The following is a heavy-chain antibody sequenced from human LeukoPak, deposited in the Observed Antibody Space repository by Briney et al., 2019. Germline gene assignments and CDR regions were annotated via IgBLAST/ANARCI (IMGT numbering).Heavy chain of an antibody. CDR1: GGSFSGYY. V-gene: IGHV4-34*01. CDR3: ARGGQLPYFDY. D-gene: IGHD1-1*01. Sequence: SETLSLTCAVYGGSFSGYYWSWIRQPPGKGLEWIGEINHSGSTNYNPSLKSRATISVDTSKNQFSLKLSSVTAADTAVYYCARGGQLPYFDYWGQGTLVTVSS. J-gene: IGHJ4*02. CDR2: INHSGST.